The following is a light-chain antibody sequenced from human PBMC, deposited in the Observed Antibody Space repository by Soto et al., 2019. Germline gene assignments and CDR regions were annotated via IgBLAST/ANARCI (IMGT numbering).Light chain of an antibody. Sequence: DIVMTQSPDSLAVSLGERATIKCKSSQSGLYRSNNKNYLAWYQQKPGQPPKLLIYWASTRESGVPDRSNGSGSGTDFTLTPSRLQADDVAVYYCQQYYITPLGFDGGTNV. J-gene: IGKJ4*01. CDR1: QSGLYRSNNKNY. V-gene: IGKV4-1*01. CDR2: WAS. CDR3: QQYYITPLG.